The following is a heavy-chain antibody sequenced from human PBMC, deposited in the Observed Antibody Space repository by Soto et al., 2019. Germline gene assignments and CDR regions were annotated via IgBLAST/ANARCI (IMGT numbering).Heavy chain of an antibody. J-gene: IGHJ2*01. Sequence: QVQLVQSGAEVKKPGSSVKVSCKASGGAFSSYAISWVRQAPGQGLEWMGGNLPLFNISNYAQKFQGRVTITADEPTRTAYMDLSNLTSEDTSVYYCARRRLGYGSWYFYLWGRGTLITVAS. CDR1: GGAFSSYA. CDR3: ARRRLGYGSWYFYL. CDR2: NLPLFNIS. D-gene: IGHD3-10*01. V-gene: IGHV1-69*01.